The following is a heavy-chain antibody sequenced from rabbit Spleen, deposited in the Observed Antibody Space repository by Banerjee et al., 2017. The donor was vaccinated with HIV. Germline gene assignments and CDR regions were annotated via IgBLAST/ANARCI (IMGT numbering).Heavy chain of an antibody. V-gene: IGHV1S45*01. J-gene: IGHJ4*01. CDR2: INIVTGKS. Sequence: QEQLVESGGGLVQPEGSLTLTCTASGFSFSVSSYMCWVRQAPGKGLEWIACINIVTGKSVYARWAKGRFTMSRTSSTTVTLQMTSLTAADTATYFCARDLVAVVGWNFNLWGQGTLVTVS. CDR3: ARDLVAVVGWNFNL. D-gene: IGHD5-1*01. CDR1: GFSFSVSSY.